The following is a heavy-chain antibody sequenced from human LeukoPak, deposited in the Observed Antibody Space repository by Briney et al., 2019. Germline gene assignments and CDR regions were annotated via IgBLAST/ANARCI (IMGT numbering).Heavy chain of an antibody. V-gene: IGHV3-30*02. D-gene: IGHD3-10*01. CDR2: IHYDGTNE. CDR3: VNSGFDP. Sequence: PGGSLRLSCAASGFTFSSYGMYWVRQAPGKGLEWVAFIHYDGTNEYYADSVKGRFTISRDNFKNTLSLQMNGLRVEDTALYYCVNSGFDPWGQGTLVTVSS. J-gene: IGHJ5*02. CDR1: GFTFSSYG.